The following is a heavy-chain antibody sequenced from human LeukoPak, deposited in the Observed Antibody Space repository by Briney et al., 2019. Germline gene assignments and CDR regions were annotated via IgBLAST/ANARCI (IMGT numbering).Heavy chain of an antibody. V-gene: IGHV4-59*01. D-gene: IGHD3-22*01. Sequence: TSETLSLTCTVSGGSISSYYWGWIRQPPGKGLEWIGYIYYSGSTNYNPSLKSRVTISVDTSKNQFSLKLSSVTAADTAVYYCARARYDSSGYPLFDYWGQGTLVTVSS. CDR2: IYYSGST. CDR1: GGSISSYY. J-gene: IGHJ4*02. CDR3: ARARYDSSGYPLFDY.